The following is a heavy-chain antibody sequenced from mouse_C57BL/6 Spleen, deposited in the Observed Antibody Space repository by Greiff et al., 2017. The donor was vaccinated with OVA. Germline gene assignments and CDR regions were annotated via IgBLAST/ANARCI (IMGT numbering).Heavy chain of an antibody. CDR3: ARNLGGYYYAMDY. CDR1: GYTFTDYN. V-gene: IGHV1-22*01. CDR2: INPNNGGT. Sequence: EVKLVESGPELVKPGASVKMSCKASGYTFTDYNMHWVKQSHGKSLEWIGYINPNNGGTSYNQKFKGKATLTVNKSSSTAYMELRSLTSEDSAVYYCARNLGGYYYAMDYWGQGTSVTVSS. J-gene: IGHJ4*01.